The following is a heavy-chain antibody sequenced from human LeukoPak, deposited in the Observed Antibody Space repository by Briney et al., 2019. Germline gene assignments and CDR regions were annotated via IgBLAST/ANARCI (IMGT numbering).Heavy chain of an antibody. CDR1: GFTFSSYW. J-gene: IGHJ4*02. Sequence: GGSLRLSCAASGFTFSSYWMHWVRQAPGKGLVWVSRINSDGNSRNYADSVKGRFTISRDNSKNTLYLQMNSLRAEDTAVYYCATNWQFDYWGQGTLVTVSS. CDR3: ATNWQFDY. D-gene: IGHD7-27*01. CDR2: INSDGNSR. V-gene: IGHV3-74*01.